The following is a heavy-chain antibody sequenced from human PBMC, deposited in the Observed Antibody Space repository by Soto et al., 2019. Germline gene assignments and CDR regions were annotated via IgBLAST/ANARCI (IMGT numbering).Heavy chain of an antibody. CDR1: GYTFTSYG. V-gene: IGHV1-18*01. Sequence: ASVKVSCKASGYTFTSYGISWVRQAPGQGLEWMGWISAYNGNTNYAQKLQGRVTMTTDTSTSTAYMELRSLRSDDTAVYYCARVRSSGYWGYYFGYWGQGTLVTVSS. CDR3: ARVRSSGYWGYYFGY. CDR2: ISAYNGNT. J-gene: IGHJ4*02. D-gene: IGHD3-22*01.